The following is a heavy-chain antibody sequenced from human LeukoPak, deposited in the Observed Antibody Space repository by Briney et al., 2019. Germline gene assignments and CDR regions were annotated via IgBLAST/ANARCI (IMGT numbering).Heavy chain of an antibody. CDR1: GGSISSSTYY. Sequence: SETLSLTCTVSGGSISSSTYYWGWIRQPPGKGLEWIGSIFYSGRTYYNPSLKSRVTISVDKSKNQFSLKLSSVTAADTAVYYCASYYYDSSGYSTLGYWGQGTLVTVSS. J-gene: IGHJ4*02. D-gene: IGHD3-22*01. CDR2: IFYSGRT. V-gene: IGHV4-39*07. CDR3: ASYYYDSSGYSTLGY.